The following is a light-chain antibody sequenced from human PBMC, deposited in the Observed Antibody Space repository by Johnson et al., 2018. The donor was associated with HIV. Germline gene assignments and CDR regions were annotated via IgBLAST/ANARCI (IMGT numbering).Light chain of an antibody. V-gene: IGLV1-51*01. J-gene: IGLJ1*01. CDR1: SSNVGSSF. Sequence: QAVLTQPPSVSAAPGQKVTISCSGSSSNVGSSFVSWYRQVPGTAPKLLIYDNNKRPSGIPGRFSGSKSGPSATLGITGLQTGDEAEYYCGTWDSSLTSYVFGAGTKVTVL. CDR3: GTWDSSLTSYV. CDR2: DNN.